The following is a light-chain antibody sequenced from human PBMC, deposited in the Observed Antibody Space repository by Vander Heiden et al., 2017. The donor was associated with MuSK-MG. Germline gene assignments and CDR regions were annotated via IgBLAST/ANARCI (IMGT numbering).Light chain of an antibody. Sequence: VLTQSPGTLSSSPGDRATLTCRASESVSTYLAWYQQKPGKAPRLLIFDASSRATGVPARFSGSGSGTDFTLTISNLEPEDFAAYYCQQNNNSPRAFGQGTKVEIK. V-gene: IGKV3-11*01. CDR3: QQNNNSPRA. CDR2: DAS. CDR1: ESVSTY. J-gene: IGKJ1*01.